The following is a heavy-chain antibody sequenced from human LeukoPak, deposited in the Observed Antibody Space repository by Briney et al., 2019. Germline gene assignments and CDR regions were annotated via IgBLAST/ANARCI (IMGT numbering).Heavy chain of an antibody. D-gene: IGHD1-26*01. CDR2: IYYSGST. V-gene: IGHV4-39*01. CDR3: ASAIGGAPLNWFDP. CDR1: GGSISSGSYY. Sequence: SETLSLTCTVSGGSISSGSYYWGWIRQPPGKGLEWIGTIYYSGSTYYNPSLKSRVTISVDTSKNQFSLKLSSVTAADTAVYYCASAIGGAPLNWFDPWGQGTLVTVSS. J-gene: IGHJ5*02.